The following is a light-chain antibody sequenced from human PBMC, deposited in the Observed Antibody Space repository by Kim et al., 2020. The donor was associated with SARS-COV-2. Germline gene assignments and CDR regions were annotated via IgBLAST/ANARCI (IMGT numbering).Light chain of an antibody. CDR3: QQYGSSPR. V-gene: IGKV3-20*01. CDR2: GAS. J-gene: IGKJ4*01. Sequence: LSPGERATRSCRASQSVTSNAVAGYQQKPGQTPRRLIYGASSRAPGIPDRFSGSGSGTDFSLTISRLEPEDFAVYYCQQYGSSPRFGGGTKVDIK. CDR1: QSVTSNA.